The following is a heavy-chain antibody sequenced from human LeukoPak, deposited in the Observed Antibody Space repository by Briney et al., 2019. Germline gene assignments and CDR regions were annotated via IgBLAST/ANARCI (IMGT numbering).Heavy chain of an antibody. J-gene: IGHJ4*02. D-gene: IGHD1-7*01. V-gene: IGHV4-4*02. CDR2: IHHTGRT. CDR3: ASWNYEEIGFDY. Sequence: SETLSLTCAVSGDSVTTSKWWTWVRQPPGKGLEWIGEIHHTGRTNYNPSLKSRVIISIDKSRNHFSLKLSSVTAADTAVYYCASWNYEEIGFDYWGQGTLVTVSS. CDR1: GDSVTTSKW.